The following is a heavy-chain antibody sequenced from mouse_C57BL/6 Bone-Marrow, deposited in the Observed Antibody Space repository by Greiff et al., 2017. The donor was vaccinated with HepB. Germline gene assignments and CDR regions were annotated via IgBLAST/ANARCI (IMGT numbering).Heavy chain of an antibody. J-gene: IGHJ1*03. D-gene: IGHD1-1*01. CDR2: IYPGSGNT. Sequence: VQGVESGAELVRPGASVKLSCKASGYTFTDYYINWVKQRPGQGLEWIARIYPGSGNTYYNEKFKGKATLTAEKSSSTAYMQLSSLTSEDSAVYFCARGYYYGRGYFDVWGTGTTVTVSS. CDR3: ARGYYYGRGYFDV. V-gene: IGHV1-76*01. CDR1: GYTFTDYY.